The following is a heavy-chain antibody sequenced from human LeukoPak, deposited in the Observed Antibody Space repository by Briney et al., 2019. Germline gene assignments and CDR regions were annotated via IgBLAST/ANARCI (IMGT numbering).Heavy chain of an antibody. CDR1: GGSFSGYY. CDR3: ARARAFWSGYGYYGMDV. CDR2: INHSGST. D-gene: IGHD3-3*01. V-gene: IGHV4-34*01. J-gene: IGHJ6*02. Sequence: SETLSLTCAVYGGSFSGYYWSWIRQPPVKGLEWIGEINHSGSTNYNPSLKSRVTISVDTSKNQFSLKLSSVTAADTAVYYCARARAFWSGYGYYGMDVWGQGTTVTVSS.